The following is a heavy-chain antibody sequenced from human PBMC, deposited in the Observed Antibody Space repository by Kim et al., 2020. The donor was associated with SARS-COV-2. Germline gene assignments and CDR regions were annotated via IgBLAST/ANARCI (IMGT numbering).Heavy chain of an antibody. J-gene: IGHJ4*02. CDR1: GYTFTSYA. Sequence: ASVKVSCKASGYTFTSYAMNWVRQAPGQGLEWMGWINTNTGNPTYAQGFTGRFVFSLDTSVSTAYLQISSLKAEDTAVYYCATLYCSSTSCYADYWGQGTLVTVSS. CDR2: INTNTGNP. D-gene: IGHD2-2*01. V-gene: IGHV7-4-1*02. CDR3: ATLYCSSTSCYADY.